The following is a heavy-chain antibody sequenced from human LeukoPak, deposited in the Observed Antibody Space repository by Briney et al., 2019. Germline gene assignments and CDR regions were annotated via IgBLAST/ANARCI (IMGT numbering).Heavy chain of an antibody. CDR3: ARGIRRIAAAGSRFDY. CDR1: GGSFSGYY. J-gene: IGHJ4*02. CDR2: INHSGST. V-gene: IGHV4-34*01. Sequence: SETLSLTFAVYGGSFSGYYWSWIRQPPGKGLEWIGEINHSGSTNYNPSLKGRVTISVDTSKNQFSLKLSSVTAADTAVYYCARGIRRIAAAGSRFDYWGQGTLVTVSS. D-gene: IGHD6-13*01.